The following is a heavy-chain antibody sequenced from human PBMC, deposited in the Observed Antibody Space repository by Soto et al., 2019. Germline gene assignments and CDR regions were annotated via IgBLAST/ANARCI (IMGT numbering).Heavy chain of an antibody. CDR2: VHVSGGT. CDR3: ARDRYGWYPGFDLHI. J-gene: IGHJ6*02. D-gene: IGHD6-19*01. Sequence: SETLSLTCSVSGESISNFYWSWIRQPAGKGLEWIGHVHVSGGTDYNAPLQSRVSMSVDTSSNHVSLQLRSLTAADTAIYYCARDRYGWYPGFDLHIWGPGTTVTVSS. V-gene: IGHV4-4*07. CDR1: GESISNFY.